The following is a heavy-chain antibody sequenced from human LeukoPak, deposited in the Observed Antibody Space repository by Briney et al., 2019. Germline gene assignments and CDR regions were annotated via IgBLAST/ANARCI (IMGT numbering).Heavy chain of an antibody. CDR2: ISGSGGST. D-gene: IGHD3-9*01. CDR1: GFTFSSYA. Sequence: QPGGPLRLSCAASGFTFSSYAMSWVRQAPGKGLEWVSAISGSGGSTYYADSVKGRFTISRDNSKNTLYLRMNSLRAEDTAVYYCESDWSTSPYGMDVWGQGTTVTVSS. J-gene: IGHJ6*02. V-gene: IGHV3-23*01. CDR3: ESDWSTSPYGMDV.